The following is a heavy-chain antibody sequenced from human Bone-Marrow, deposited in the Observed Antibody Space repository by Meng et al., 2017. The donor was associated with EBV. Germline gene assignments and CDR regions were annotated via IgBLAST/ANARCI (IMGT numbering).Heavy chain of an antibody. V-gene: IGHV4-34*01. Sequence: QVQLQQWGAGLLKPSETLSLTCAVYGGSFSGYYWSWIRQPPGKGLEWIGEINHSGSTNYNPSLKSRVTISVDTSKNQFSLKLSSVTAADTAVYYCARGSGWYSGYWGQGTLVTVFS. J-gene: IGHJ4*02. D-gene: IGHD6-19*01. CDR3: ARGSGWYSGY. CDR1: GGSFSGYY. CDR2: INHSGST.